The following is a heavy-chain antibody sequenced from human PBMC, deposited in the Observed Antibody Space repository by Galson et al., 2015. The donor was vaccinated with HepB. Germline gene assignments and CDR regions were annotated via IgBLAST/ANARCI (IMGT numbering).Heavy chain of an antibody. Sequence: SLRLSCAASGFTFSSYAMHWVRQAPGKGLEWVAVISYDGSNKYYADSVKGRFTISRDNSKNTLYLQMNSLRAEDTAVYYCARDSSSGWFYFDYWGQGTLVTVSS. V-gene: IGHV3-30*04. J-gene: IGHJ4*02. CDR1: GFTFSSYA. D-gene: IGHD6-19*01. CDR2: ISYDGSNK. CDR3: ARDSSSGWFYFDY.